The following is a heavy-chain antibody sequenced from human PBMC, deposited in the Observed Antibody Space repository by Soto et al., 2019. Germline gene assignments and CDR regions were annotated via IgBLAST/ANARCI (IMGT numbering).Heavy chain of an antibody. CDR1: GYRFNSYW. CDR2: IYPGDSDT. J-gene: IGHJ6*02. CDR3: ARRPTVTTVMGMDV. V-gene: IGHV5-51*01. D-gene: IGHD4-17*01. Sequence: GESLKISWKGSGYRFNSYWLDMVRQMPGKGLEWMGIIYPGDSDTRYSPSFQGQVTISADKSISTAYLQWSSLKASDTAMYYCARRPTVTTVMGMDVWGQGTTVTVSS.